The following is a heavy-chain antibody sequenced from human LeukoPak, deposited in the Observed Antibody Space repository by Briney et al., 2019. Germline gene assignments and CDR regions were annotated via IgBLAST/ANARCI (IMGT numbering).Heavy chain of an antibody. V-gene: IGHV4-59*01. CDR2: IYYSGST. D-gene: IGHD4-17*01. J-gene: IGHJ4*02. CDR1: GFTFSNSW. CDR3: ARGAPYGDYSY. Sequence: SGGSLRLSCRASGFTFSNSWMSWIRQPPGKGLEWIGYIYYSGSTNYNPSLKSRVTISVDTSKNQFSLKLSSVTAADTAVYYCARGAPYGDYSYWGQGTLVTVSS.